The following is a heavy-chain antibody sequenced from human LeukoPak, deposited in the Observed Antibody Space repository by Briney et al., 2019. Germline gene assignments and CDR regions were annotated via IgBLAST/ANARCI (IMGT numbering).Heavy chain of an antibody. CDR3: AKAAGTSGFDY. D-gene: IGHD6-13*01. CDR2: ISYDGSNK. J-gene: IGHJ4*02. Sequence: GRSLRLSCAASGFTFSSYGMHWVRQAPGKGLEWVAVISYDGSNKYYADSVKGRFTISRDNSKNTLYLQMNSLRAGDTAVYYCAKAAGTSGFDYWGQGTLVTVSS. V-gene: IGHV3-30*18. CDR1: GFTFSSYG.